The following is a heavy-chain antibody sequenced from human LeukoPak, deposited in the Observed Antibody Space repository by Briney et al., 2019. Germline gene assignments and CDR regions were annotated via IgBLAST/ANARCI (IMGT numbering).Heavy chain of an antibody. CDR2: ISTYNGNT. D-gene: IGHD2-2*01. CDR3: ARAVPTAAGGYYMDA. Sequence: ASVKVSCKASGYSLTSYGVSWVRPAPGQGLEWLGWISTYNGNTNYAQKFQGRVTMTTDTSTSTGYMELRSLRSDDTAVYYCARAVPTAAGGYYMDAWGKGTTVTVSS. V-gene: IGHV1-18*01. CDR1: GYSLTSYG. J-gene: IGHJ6*03.